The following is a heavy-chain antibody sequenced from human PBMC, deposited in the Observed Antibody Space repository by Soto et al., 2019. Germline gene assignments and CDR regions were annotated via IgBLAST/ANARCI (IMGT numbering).Heavy chain of an antibody. CDR2: IIPIFGTA. CDR1: GGTFSSYA. J-gene: IGHJ6*02. Sequence: SVKVSCKASGGTFSSYAISWVRQAPGQGLEWMGGIIPIFGTANYAQKFQGRVTITADESTSTAYMELSSLRSEDTAVYYCATVTSPYYYYGMDVWGQGTTVTVSS. CDR3: ATVTSPYYYYGMDV. D-gene: IGHD1-20*01. V-gene: IGHV1-69*13.